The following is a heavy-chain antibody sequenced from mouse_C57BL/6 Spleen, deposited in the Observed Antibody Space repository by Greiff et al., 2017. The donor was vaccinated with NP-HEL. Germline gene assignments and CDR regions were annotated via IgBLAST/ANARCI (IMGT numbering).Heavy chain of an antibody. V-gene: IGHV2-2*01. J-gene: IGHJ4*01. Sequence: QVQLQQSGPGLVQPSQSLSITCTVSGFSLTSYGVHWVRQSPGKGLEWLGVIWSGGSTDYNAAFISRLSISKDNSKSQVFFKMNSLQADDTAIYYCARFFDGRRDYAMDYWGQGTSVTVSS. CDR3: ARFFDGRRDYAMDY. CDR2: IWSGGST. CDR1: GFSLTSYG. D-gene: IGHD2-12*01.